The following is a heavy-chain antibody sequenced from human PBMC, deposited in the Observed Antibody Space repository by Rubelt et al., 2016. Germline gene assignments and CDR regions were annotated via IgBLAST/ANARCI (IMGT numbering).Heavy chain of an antibody. V-gene: IGHV1-46*01. CDR2: INPSGGST. D-gene: IGHD5-24*01. CDR1: GYTLTELS. Sequence: QVQLVQSGAEVKKPGASVKVSCKVSGYTLTELSMHWVRQAPGKGLEWMGIINPSGGSTSYAQKFQGRVTITRDTSTSTVYMELSSLRSEDTAVYYCARSRDGYYFDYWGQGTLVTVSS. J-gene: IGHJ4*02. CDR3: ARSRDGYYFDY.